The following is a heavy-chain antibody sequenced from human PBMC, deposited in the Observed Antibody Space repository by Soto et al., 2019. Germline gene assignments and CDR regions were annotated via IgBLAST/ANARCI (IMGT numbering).Heavy chain of an antibody. D-gene: IGHD2-8*02. CDR2: IYHSGSI. J-gene: IGHJ4*01. CDR1: GGSFSSYY. CDR3: ARDKSTGLVDH. Sequence: SETLSLTCTVSGGSFSSYYWSWIRQPPGKGLEWIGYIYHSGSINYNPSLKSRVTISVDTSKNQFSLKLTSVTAADTAVYYCARDKSTGLVDHWGHGTLFTVS. V-gene: IGHV4-59*12.